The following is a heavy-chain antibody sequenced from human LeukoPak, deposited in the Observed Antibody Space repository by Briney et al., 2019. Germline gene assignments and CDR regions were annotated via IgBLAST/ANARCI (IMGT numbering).Heavy chain of an antibody. Sequence: GGSLRLSCAASGFTFSDYYMSWIRQAPGKGLEWVSYISSSSSYTNYADSVKGRFTISRDNAKNSLYLQMNSLRAEDTAVYYCAATGYSSGWYGYWGQGTLATVSS. V-gene: IGHV3-11*06. CDR1: GFTFSDYY. CDR2: ISSSSSYT. D-gene: IGHD6-19*01. CDR3: AATGYSSGWYGY. J-gene: IGHJ4*02.